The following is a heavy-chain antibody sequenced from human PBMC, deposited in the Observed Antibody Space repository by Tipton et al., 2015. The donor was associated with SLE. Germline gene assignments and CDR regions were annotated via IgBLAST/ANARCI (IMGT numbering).Heavy chain of an antibody. CDR3: ARMGGIRWYFDL. V-gene: IGHV4-31*03. J-gene: IGHJ2*01. CDR1: GGSISDGAYY. Sequence: TLSLTCSVSGGSISDGAYYWSWIRQHPGKGLEWIGYIYYTGATYFNPSLESRVTMSVDTSENQFSLKLTSVTAADTAIYYCARMGGIRWYFDLWGRGPLVTVSS. CDR2: IYYTGAT. D-gene: IGHD3-16*01.